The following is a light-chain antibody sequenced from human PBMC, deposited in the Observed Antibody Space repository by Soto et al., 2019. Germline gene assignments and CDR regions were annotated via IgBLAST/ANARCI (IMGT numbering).Light chain of an antibody. CDR3: QQSSSTPYS. J-gene: IGKJ2*03. Sequence: DIPMTQSPSSLSASVGDRVTITCRASQNIRNYLNWYQQTPGTAPKLLIYAAYNLQSGVPSRFSGSGSGADFTLTISSLQPEDSATYYCQQSSSTPYSFGQGTKLQIK. CDR1: QNIRNY. CDR2: AAY. V-gene: IGKV1-39*01.